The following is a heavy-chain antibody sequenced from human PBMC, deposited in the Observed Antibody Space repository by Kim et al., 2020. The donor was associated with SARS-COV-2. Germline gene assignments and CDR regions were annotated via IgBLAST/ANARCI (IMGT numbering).Heavy chain of an antibody. D-gene: IGHD3-10*01. J-gene: IGHJ4*02. CDR2: INHSGST. Sequence: SETLSLTCAVYGGSFSGYYWSWIRQPPGKGLEWIGEINHSGSTNYNPSLKSRVTISVDTSKNQFSLKLSSVTAADTAVYYCARDRIVRGVHFDYWGQGTLVTVSS. CDR3: ARDRIVRGVHFDY. CDR1: GGSFSGYY. V-gene: IGHV4-34*01.